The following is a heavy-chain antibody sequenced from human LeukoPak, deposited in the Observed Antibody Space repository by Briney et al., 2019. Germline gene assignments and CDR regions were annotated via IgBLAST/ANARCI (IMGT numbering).Heavy chain of an antibody. CDR3: ARDRNRGWSYYYYGMDV. V-gene: IGHV3-21*01. J-gene: IGHJ6*04. CDR1: GFTFSSYS. Sequence: GGSLRLSCAASGFTFSSYSMNWVRQAPGKGLEWVSSISSSSSYIYYADSVKGRFTISRDNAKNSLYLQVNSLRAEDTAVYYCARDRNRGWSYYYYGMDVWGKGTTVTVSS. CDR2: ISSSSSYI. D-gene: IGHD6-19*01.